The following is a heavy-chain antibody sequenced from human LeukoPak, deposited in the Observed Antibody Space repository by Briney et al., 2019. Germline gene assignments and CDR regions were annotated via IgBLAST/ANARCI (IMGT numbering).Heavy chain of an antibody. J-gene: IGHJ4*02. CDR1: GFTFDDYA. V-gene: IGHV3-9*01. D-gene: IGHD4-17*01. Sequence: GGSLRLSCAASGFTFDDYAMHWVRQAPGKGLEWVSGISWNSGSIGYADSVKGRFTISRDNAKNSLYLQMNSLRAEDTALYYCAKPNYGDPGGFDHWGQGTLVTVSS. CDR3: AKPNYGDPGGFDH. CDR2: ISWNSGSI.